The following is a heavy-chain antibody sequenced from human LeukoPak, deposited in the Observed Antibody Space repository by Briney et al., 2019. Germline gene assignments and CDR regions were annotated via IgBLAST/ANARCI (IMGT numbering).Heavy chain of an antibody. V-gene: IGHV1-2*02. CDR3: ARGAGGYSYGFDF. J-gene: IGHJ4*02. CDR2: INPNSGGT. CDR1: GYTFTGYY. Sequence: ASVKVSCKASGYTFTGYYMHWVRQAPGQGLEWMGWINPNSGGTNYAQKFQGRVTMTRDTSISTAYMELSRLRSDDTAVYHCARGAGGYSYGFDFWGQGTLVTVSS. D-gene: IGHD5-18*01.